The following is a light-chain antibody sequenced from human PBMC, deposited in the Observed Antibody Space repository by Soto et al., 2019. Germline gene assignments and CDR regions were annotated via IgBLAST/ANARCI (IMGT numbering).Light chain of an antibody. V-gene: IGLV4-69*01. J-gene: IGLJ3*02. CDR1: SGYSTYP. CDR2: INYDGTH. Sequence: QSVLTQSPSASASLGASVKLTCTLSSGYSTYPIAWHQQQSEKGPRFLMKINYDGTHSKGDGFFDRFSGSSSGAGRHLTISSLQSEDEADYSCQSLGTGIQVFGGGTKQTV. CDR3: QSLGTGIQV.